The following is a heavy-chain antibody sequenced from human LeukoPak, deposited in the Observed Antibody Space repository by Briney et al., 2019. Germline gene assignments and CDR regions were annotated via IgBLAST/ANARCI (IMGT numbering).Heavy chain of an antibody. J-gene: IGHJ4*02. D-gene: IGHD3-3*01. CDR2: INHSGST. V-gene: IGHV4-34*01. CDR3: ARGRGVFLYYFDY. Sequence: SETLSLTCAVYGGSFSGYYWSWIRQPPGKGLEWIGEINHSGSTNYNPSLKSRVTISVDTSKNQFSLKLSSVTAADTAVYYCARGRGVFLYYFDYWGQGTLVTVSS. CDR1: GGSFSGYY.